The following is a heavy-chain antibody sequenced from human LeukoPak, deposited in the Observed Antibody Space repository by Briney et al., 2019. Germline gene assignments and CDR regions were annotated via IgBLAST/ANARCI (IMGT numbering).Heavy chain of an antibody. V-gene: IGHV4-59*12. CDR1: GGSISSYY. CDR2: IYYSGST. CDR3: ARDMWHQRDY. Sequence: PSETLSLTCTVSGGSISSYYWSWIRQPPGKGLEWIGYIYYSGSTYYNPSLKSRVTISVDTSKNQFSLKLSSVTAADMAVYYCARDMWHQRDYWGQGTLVTVSS. J-gene: IGHJ4*02. D-gene: IGHD2-2*01.